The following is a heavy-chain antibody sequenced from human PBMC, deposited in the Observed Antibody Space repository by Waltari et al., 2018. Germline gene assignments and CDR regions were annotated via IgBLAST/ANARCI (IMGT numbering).Heavy chain of an antibody. CDR1: GFTFSTYN. J-gene: IGHJ4*02. V-gene: IGHV3-48*04. CDR2: ITTNSTTI. D-gene: IGHD3-22*01. CDR3: ARGKPSYDASGYSKFDY. Sequence: EVQLVETGGGLVQPGGSLRLSCAASGFTFSTYNMNWVRQAPGKGLEWLSYITTNSTTIYYADSVKGLFTVSRDNAESSLYLQMNSLRAEDTAVYYCARGKPSYDASGYSKFDYWGQGTRVTVSS.